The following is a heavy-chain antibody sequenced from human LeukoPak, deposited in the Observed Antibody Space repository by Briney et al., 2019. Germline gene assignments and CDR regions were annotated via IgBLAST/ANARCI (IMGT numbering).Heavy chain of an antibody. CDR1: GFTFSRYA. V-gene: IGHV3-64D*06. D-gene: IGHD3-10*01. CDR2: ISSNGGST. Sequence: GGSLRLSCSASGFTFSRYAMHWVRQAPGKGLEYVSAISSNGGSTYYADSVKGRFTISRDNSKNTLYLQMSSLRAEDPAVYYCVRDGSGSYYTYSFDCWGQGTLVTVSS. J-gene: IGHJ4*02. CDR3: VRDGSGSYYTYSFDC.